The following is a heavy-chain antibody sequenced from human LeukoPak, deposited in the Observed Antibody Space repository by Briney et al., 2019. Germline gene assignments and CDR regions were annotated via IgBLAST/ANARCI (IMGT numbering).Heavy chain of an antibody. D-gene: IGHD3-16*02. Sequence: SETLSLTCAVYGGSFSVYYWSWIRQPPGKGLEWIGEINHSGSTNYNPSLKSRVTISVDTSKNQFSLKLSSVTAADTAVYYCARGRSLFVGGSYRYNYYYYYYMDVWGKGTAVTVSS. CDR3: ARGRSLFVGGSYRYNYYYYYYMDV. CDR1: GGSFSVYY. V-gene: IGHV4-34*01. J-gene: IGHJ6*03. CDR2: INHSGST.